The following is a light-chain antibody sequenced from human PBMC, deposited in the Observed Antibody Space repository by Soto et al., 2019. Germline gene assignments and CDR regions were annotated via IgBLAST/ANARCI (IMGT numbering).Light chain of an antibody. V-gene: IGKV1-39*01. CDR2: AAS. CDR3: QQSYSTLYT. J-gene: IGKJ2*01. CDR1: QSISSY. Sequence: DIQMTQSPSSLSASVGDRVTITCRAIQSISSYLNWYQQKPGKAPKLLIYAASSLQSGVPSRFSGSGSGTDFTLTISSLQPEAFATYYCQQSYSTLYTFGQGTKLEIK.